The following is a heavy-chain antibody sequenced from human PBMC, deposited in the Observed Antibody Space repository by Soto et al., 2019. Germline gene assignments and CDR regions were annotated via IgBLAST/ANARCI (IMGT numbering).Heavy chain of an antibody. CDR3: ARHSPGRTPANY. D-gene: IGHD6-25*01. CDR2: IYYSGST. CDR1: GGSISSSSYY. V-gene: IGHV4-39*01. Sequence: QLQLQESGPGLVKPSETLSLTCTVSGGSISSSSYYWGWIRQPPGKGLEWIGSIYYSGSTYYNPSLKSRVTISVDTSKNHFSLKLSSVTAADTAVYYCARHSPGRTPANYWGQGTLVTVSS. J-gene: IGHJ4*02.